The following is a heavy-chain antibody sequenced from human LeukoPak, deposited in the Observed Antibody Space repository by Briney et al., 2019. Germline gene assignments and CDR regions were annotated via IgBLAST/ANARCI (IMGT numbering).Heavy chain of an antibody. V-gene: IGHV1-2*02. CDR2: INPNSGGT. D-gene: IGHD3-9*01. J-gene: IGHJ3*02. CDR1: GYTFTGYY. Sequence: ASVKVSCKASGYTFTGYYMHWVRQAPGQGLEWMGWINPNSGGTNYAQKFQGRVTMTRDTSISTAYMELSRLRSDDTAVYYCARDNPPRYFDWLLSSTDAFDIWGQGTMVTVSS. CDR3: ARDNPPRYFDWLLSSTDAFDI.